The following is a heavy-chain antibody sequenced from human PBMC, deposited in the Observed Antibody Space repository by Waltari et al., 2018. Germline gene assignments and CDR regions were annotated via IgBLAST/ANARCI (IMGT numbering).Heavy chain of an antibody. CDR3: ARDPDY. V-gene: IGHV4-38-2*02. J-gene: IGHJ4*02. CDR2: IYHSGST. CDR1: GYSLSSGYY. Sequence: QVQLQESGPGLVKPSETLSLTCGVSGYSLSSGYYWGWIRQPPGKGLEWIGSIYHSGSTYYNPSLKSRVTISVDTSKNQFSLKLSSVTAADTAVYYCARDPDYWGQGTLVTVSS.